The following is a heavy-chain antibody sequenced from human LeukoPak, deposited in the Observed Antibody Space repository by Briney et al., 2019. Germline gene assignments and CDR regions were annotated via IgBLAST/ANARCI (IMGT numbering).Heavy chain of an antibody. J-gene: IGHJ4*02. CDR3: ARTFEDYGDSDY. CDR1: GYTFTGYY. V-gene: IGHV1-2*02. Sequence: ASVKVSCKGSGYTFTGYYMHWVRQAPGQGLEWMGWINPNSGGTNYAQKFQGRVTMTRDTSISTAYMELSRLRSDDTAVYYCARTFEDYGDSDYWGQGTLVTVSS. D-gene: IGHD4-17*01. CDR2: INPNSGGT.